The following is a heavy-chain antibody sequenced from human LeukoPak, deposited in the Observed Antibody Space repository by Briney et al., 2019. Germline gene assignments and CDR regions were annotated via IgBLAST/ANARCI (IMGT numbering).Heavy chain of an antibody. CDR1: GYTFTSYG. J-gene: IGHJ6*02. Sequence: ASVKVSCKASGYTFTSYGISWERQAPGQGLEWMGWISAYNGNTNYAQKLQGRVTMTTDTSTSTAYMELRSLRSDDTAVYYCARDQPAPSPVLRYFDWLRELGVRKNYYYYGMDVWGQGTTVTVSS. D-gene: IGHD3-9*01. V-gene: IGHV1-18*01. CDR2: ISAYNGNT. CDR3: ARDQPAPSPVLRYFDWLRELGVRKNYYYYGMDV.